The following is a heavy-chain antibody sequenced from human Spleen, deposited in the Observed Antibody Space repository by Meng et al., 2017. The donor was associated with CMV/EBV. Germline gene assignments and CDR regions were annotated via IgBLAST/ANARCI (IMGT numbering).Heavy chain of an antibody. CDR1: GGTFSSYA. D-gene: IGHD3-22*01. CDR2: IIPIFATA. CDR3: ASSSGYYYRTPFDP. V-gene: IGHV1-69*05. J-gene: IGHJ5*02. Sequence: SVKVSCKASGGTFSSYAFSWVRQAPGQGLEWVGGIIPIFATANYAQKFQGRVTITTDESTSTAYMELSSLRSEDTAVYYCASSSGYYYRTPFDPWGQGTLVTVSS.